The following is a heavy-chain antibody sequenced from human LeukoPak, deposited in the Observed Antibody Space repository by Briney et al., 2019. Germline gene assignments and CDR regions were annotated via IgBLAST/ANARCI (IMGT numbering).Heavy chain of an antibody. J-gene: IGHJ3*02. CDR3: ARSKVIYSSGQDDAFDT. CDR2: IYYSGST. D-gene: IGHD6-19*01. Sequence: SETLSLTCTVSGGSISSYYWSWIRQPPGKGLEWIGYIYYSGSTNYNPSLKSRVTISVDTSKNQFSLKLSSVTAADTAVYYCARSKVIYSSGQDDAFDTWGQGTMVTVSS. V-gene: IGHV4-59*08. CDR1: GGSISSYY.